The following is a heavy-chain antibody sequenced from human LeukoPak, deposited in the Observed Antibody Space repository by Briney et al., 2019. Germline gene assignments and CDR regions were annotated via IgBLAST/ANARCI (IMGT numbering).Heavy chain of an antibody. Sequence: GGSLRLSCAASGFTFSSYAMHWVRQAPGKGLEWVAVISYDGSNKYYADSVNGRFTISRDNSKNTRYLQMNSLRAEDTAVYYCAREGRDYGDWPPDYWGQGTLVTVSS. CDR1: GFTFSSYA. CDR3: AREGRDYGDWPPDY. D-gene: IGHD4-17*01. J-gene: IGHJ4*02. V-gene: IGHV3-30-3*01. CDR2: ISYDGSNK.